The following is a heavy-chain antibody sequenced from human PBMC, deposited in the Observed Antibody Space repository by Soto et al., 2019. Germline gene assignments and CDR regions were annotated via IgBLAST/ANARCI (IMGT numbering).Heavy chain of an antibody. Sequence: QVQLVQSAAEVAEPGASVKLSCKASTYTLSTFGLSWVRQAPGQGLEWMGWSVATSGNTIYAQNFQCRVTVTTDRSTNTGYLELRSLTSDDTALYYCARVAGYGSGSRHFDSWGQGTLVTVSS. V-gene: IGHV1-18*01. CDR3: ARVAGYGSGSRHFDS. CDR1: TYTLSTFG. D-gene: IGHD3-10*01. CDR2: SVATSGNT. J-gene: IGHJ4*02.